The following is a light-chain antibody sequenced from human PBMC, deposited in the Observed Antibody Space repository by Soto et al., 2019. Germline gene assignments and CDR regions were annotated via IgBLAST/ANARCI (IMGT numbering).Light chain of an antibody. Sequence: EIVMTQSPATLSVSPGERATLSCRASQSVSSNLAGYHQKPGQAPRLLIYGASTRATGIPARFSGSGSGTEFSLTISSLQSEDFAVYYCQQYHNYPLWTFGQGTKVQIK. CDR3: QQYHNYPLWT. CDR1: QSVSSN. CDR2: GAS. J-gene: IGKJ1*01. V-gene: IGKV3-15*01.